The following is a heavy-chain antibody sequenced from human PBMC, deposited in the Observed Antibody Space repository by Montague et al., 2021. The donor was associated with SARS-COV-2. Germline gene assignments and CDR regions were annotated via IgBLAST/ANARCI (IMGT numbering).Heavy chain of an antibody. CDR3: ARAFIAAAGTTSFDY. CDR1: GGSISSSSYF. CDR2: IYYSGST. D-gene: IGHD6-13*01. Sequence: SETLSLTCTVSGGSISSSSYFWGWIRPPPGKGLEWIGSIYYSGSTYYNPSLKSRVTISVDTSKNQFSLKLSSVTAADTAVYYCARAFIAAAGTTSFDYWGQGTLVTVSS. V-gene: IGHV4-39*01. J-gene: IGHJ4*02.